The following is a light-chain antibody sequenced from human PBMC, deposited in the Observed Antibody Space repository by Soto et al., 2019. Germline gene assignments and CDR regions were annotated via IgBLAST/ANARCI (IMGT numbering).Light chain of an antibody. CDR3: QQYSHLVT. CDR2: DAS. Sequence: IQMTQSPSTLSEPMGDRVTITCQASQTISTLLVWFQHKPGKAPNILIYDASNLESEVPSRFSGSGSGTEFTLTISSLQSDDSATYFCQQYSHLVTFGQGTKLEIK. J-gene: IGKJ2*01. CDR1: QTISTL. V-gene: IGKV1-5*01.